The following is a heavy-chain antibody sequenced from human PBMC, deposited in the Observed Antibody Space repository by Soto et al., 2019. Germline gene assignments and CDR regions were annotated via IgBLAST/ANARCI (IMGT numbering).Heavy chain of an antibody. CDR3: ARFYASGSYPYDY. CDR1: GYTFSTYG. J-gene: IGHJ4*02. D-gene: IGHD3-10*01. Sequence: ASVKVSCKASGYTFSTYGFSWVRQAPGQGLEWMGWIRVYNGKTEYAQKLQGRVTMTTDTSTSTAYMELRSLRSDDTAVYYCARFYASGSYPYDYWGQGTLVTVSS. V-gene: IGHV1-18*01. CDR2: IRVYNGKT.